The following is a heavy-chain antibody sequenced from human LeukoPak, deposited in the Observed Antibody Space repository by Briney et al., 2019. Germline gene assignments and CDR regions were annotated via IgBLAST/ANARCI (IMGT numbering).Heavy chain of an antibody. Sequence: ASVKVTCKASGYTFTSYGISWVRQAPGQGLEWMGWISAYNGNTNYAQKLQGRVTMTTDTSTSTAYMELRSLRSDDTAVYYCARLYYDSSGYSNYFDYWGQGTLVTVSS. V-gene: IGHV1-18*01. CDR1: GYTFTSYG. CDR3: ARLYYDSSGYSNYFDY. J-gene: IGHJ4*02. CDR2: ISAYNGNT. D-gene: IGHD3-22*01.